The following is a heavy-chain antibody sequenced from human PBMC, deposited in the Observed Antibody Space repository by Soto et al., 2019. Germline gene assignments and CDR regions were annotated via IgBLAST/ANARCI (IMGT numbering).Heavy chain of an antibody. Sequence: PGGSLRLSCAASGFTFSSYAMSWVRQAPGKGLEWVSYISTSGSTVFYADSVKGRFTTSRDNGKNSLYLQMNSLGGDDTAVYFCTSRLCSDGNCYPKAFDFWGQGTLVTVSS. V-gene: IGHV3-48*01. CDR2: ISTSGSTV. D-gene: IGHD2-15*01. J-gene: IGHJ4*02. CDR1: GFTFSSYA. CDR3: TSRLCSDGNCYPKAFDF.